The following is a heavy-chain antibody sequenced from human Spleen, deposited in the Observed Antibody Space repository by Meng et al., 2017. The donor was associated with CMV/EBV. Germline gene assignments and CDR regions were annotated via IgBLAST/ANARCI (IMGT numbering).Heavy chain of an antibody. V-gene: IGHV1-8*01. Sequence: KVYCKASGYPFNNYDIYWVRQATGQGPEWMGWVNTNSGKTGYAQKFQGRLIMSRNSSIDTAYMELSSLRSDDTAVYYCARRRNWFDSWGQGTLVTVSS. CDR3: ARRRNWFDS. CDR1: GYPFNNYD. J-gene: IGHJ5*01. CDR2: VNTNSGKT.